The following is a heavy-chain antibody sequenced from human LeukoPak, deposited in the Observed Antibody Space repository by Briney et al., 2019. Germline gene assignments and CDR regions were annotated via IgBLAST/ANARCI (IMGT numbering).Heavy chain of an antibody. CDR1: GGSISSGGYY. CDR3: ARVRNINTAHYYFDY. Sequence: PSETLSLTCTVSGGSISSGGYYWSWIRQHPGKGLEWIGYIYYSGSTYYNPSLKSRVTISVDTSKNQFSLKLSSVTAADTAVYYCARVRNINTAHYYFDYWGQGTLVTVSS. J-gene: IGHJ4*02. CDR2: IYYSGST. D-gene: IGHD1-14*01. V-gene: IGHV4-31*03.